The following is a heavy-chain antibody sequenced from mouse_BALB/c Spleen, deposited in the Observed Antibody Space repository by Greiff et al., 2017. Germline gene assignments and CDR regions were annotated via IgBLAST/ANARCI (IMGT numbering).Heavy chain of an antibody. D-gene: IGHD2-4*01. V-gene: IGHV3-2*02. CDR1: GYSITSDYA. Sequence: VQLKQSGPGLVKPSQSLSLTCTVTGYSITSDYAWNWIRQFPGNKLEWMGYISYSGSTSYNPSLKSRISITRDTSKNQFFLQLNSVTTEDTATYYCARHDYDSAWFAYWGQGTLVTVSA. CDR2: ISYSGST. J-gene: IGHJ3*01. CDR3: ARHDYDSAWFAY.